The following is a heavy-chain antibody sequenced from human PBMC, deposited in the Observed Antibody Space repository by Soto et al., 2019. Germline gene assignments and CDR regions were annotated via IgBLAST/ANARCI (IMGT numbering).Heavy chain of an antibody. CDR1: GGTFSSYA. Sequence: ASVKVSCKASGGTFSSYAISWVRQAPGQGLEWMGGIIPIFGTANYAQKFQGRVTITADESTSTAYMELSSLRSEDTAVYYCARDVESIAARRSNNWFDPWGQGTLVTVSS. J-gene: IGHJ5*02. D-gene: IGHD6-6*01. CDR2: IIPIFGTA. V-gene: IGHV1-69*13. CDR3: ARDVESIAARRSNNWFDP.